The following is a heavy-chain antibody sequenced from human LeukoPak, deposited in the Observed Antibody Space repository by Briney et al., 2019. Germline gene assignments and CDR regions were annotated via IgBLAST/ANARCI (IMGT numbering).Heavy chain of an antibody. CDR2: ISSSGGPT. CDR3: AKDHRSSGWYLDY. V-gene: IGHV3-64*01. J-gene: IGHJ4*02. Sequence: GGSLRLSCAASGFTFSDYYMNWIRQAPGKGLECVSAISSSGGPTYYARSVQGRFTISRDHSKNTVYLQMGSLRAEDMAVYYCAKDHRSSGWYLDYWGQGTLVTVSS. CDR1: GFTFSDYY. D-gene: IGHD6-19*01.